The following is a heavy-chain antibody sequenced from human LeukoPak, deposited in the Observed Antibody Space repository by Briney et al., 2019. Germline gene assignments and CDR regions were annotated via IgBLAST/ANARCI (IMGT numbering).Heavy chain of an antibody. CDR2: IDPEDGET. CDR1: GYTFIDYY. Sequence: ASVKVSCKASGYTFIDYYIHWVKQAPGKGLEWMGRIDPEDGETVYSEKFRGRITMTSDTSKDTVYMELSSLSSEDTAIYYCARRTYSGSGAHFDYWGQGTLVTVSS. CDR3: ARRTYSGSGAHFDY. D-gene: IGHD3-10*01. V-gene: IGHV1-69-2*01. J-gene: IGHJ4*02.